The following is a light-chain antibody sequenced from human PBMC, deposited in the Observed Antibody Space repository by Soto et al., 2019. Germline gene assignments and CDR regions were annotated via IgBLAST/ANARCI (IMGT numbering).Light chain of an antibody. CDR1: SSDVGGYNY. CDR3: SSYTSSSGDWV. J-gene: IGLJ3*02. V-gene: IGLV2-14*01. Sequence: QSALTQPASVSGSPGQSITISCTGTSSDVGGYNYVSWYQQHPGKAPKLMIYDVSNRPSGVSNRFSGSKSGNTASLTISGLPAEDEADYYCSSYTSSSGDWVLGGGTKLTVL. CDR2: DVS.